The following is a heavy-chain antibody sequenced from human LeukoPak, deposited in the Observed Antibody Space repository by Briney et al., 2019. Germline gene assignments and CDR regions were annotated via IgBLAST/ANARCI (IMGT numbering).Heavy chain of an antibody. CDR2: MNPNSGNT. V-gene: IGHV1-8*01. J-gene: IGHJ2*01. Sequence: GASVKVSCKASGYTFTSYDINWVRQATGQGLEWMGWMNPNSGNTGYAQKFQGRVTMTRNTSISTAYMELSSLRSEDTAVYYCARWGVSWYRWYFDLWGRGTLVTVSS. CDR1: GYTFTSYD. D-gene: IGHD6-13*01. CDR3: ARWGVSWYRWYFDL.